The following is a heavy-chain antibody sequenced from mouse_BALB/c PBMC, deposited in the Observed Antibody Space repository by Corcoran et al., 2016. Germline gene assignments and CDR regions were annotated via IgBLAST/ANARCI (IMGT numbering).Heavy chain of an antibody. CDR2: ISYDGSN. J-gene: IGHJ2*01. CDR1: GYSITSAYY. D-gene: IGHD1-2*01. Sequence: DVQLQESGPGLVKPSQSLSLTCSVTGYSITSAYYWNWIRQFPGNKLEWMGYISYDGSNNYNPSPKNRISITRDTSKNQFFLKLNSVTTEDTATYFCATLLRPFDYWGQGTTLTVSS. CDR3: ATLLRPFDY. V-gene: IGHV3-6*02.